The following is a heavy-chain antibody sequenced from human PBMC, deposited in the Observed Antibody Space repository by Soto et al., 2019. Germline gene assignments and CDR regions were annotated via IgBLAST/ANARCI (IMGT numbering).Heavy chain of an antibody. D-gene: IGHD3-22*01. J-gene: IGHJ4*02. V-gene: IGHV3-48*02. CDR1: GFTFSSYS. CDR3: ARDIYYYDSSGYWSIDY. Sequence: LRLSCAASGFTFSSYSMNWVRQAPGKGLEWVSYISSSSSTIYYADSVKGRFTISRDNAKNSLYLQMNSLRDEDTAVYYCARDIYYYDSSGYWSIDYWGQGTLVTVSS. CDR2: ISSSSSTI.